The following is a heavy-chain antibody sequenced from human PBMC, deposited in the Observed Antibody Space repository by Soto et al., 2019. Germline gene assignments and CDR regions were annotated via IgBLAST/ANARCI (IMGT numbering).Heavy chain of an antibody. D-gene: IGHD6-13*01. Sequence: ASVKVSCKASGYTFTSYDINWVRQATGQGLEWMGWMNPNSGNTGYAQKFQGRVTTTRNTSISTAYMELSSLRSEDTAVYYCASKPYSSSWSNWFDPWGQGTLVTVS. CDR1: GYTFTSYD. CDR2: MNPNSGNT. CDR3: ASKPYSSSWSNWFDP. V-gene: IGHV1-8*01. J-gene: IGHJ5*02.